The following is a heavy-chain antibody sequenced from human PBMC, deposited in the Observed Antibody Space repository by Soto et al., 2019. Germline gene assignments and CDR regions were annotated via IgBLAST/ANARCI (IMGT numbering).Heavy chain of an antibody. CDR3: ARESKYDTSCYPPCFDH. V-gene: IGHV4-31*03. J-gene: IGHJ5*02. Sequence: QVQLQESGPGLVKPSQTLSLTCTVSVASISSGGYYWSWIRQHPGEGLEWIGYIYYSGSTSYNPSLKSRVTISVDTSKNQFSLKLSSVTDADTAVYYCARESKYDTSCYPPCFDHWGQVTLVTVSS. CDR1: VASISSGGYY. CDR2: IYYSGST. D-gene: IGHD3-22*01.